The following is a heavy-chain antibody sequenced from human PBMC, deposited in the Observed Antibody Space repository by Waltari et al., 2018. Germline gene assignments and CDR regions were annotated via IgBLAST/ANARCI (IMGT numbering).Heavy chain of an antibody. CDR3: AKQAIGATRRYFYMDV. CDR2: IWYDGSNE. V-gene: IGHV3-33*06. D-gene: IGHD1-26*01. CDR1: FRFSDYG. J-gene: IGHJ6*03. Sequence: FRFSDYGMHWVRQAPGKGLEWVAVIWYDGSNENYADSVKGRFTISRDNSNKTLYLQMNSLRAEDTAVYYCAKQAIGATRRYFYMDVWGKGTTVTVSS.